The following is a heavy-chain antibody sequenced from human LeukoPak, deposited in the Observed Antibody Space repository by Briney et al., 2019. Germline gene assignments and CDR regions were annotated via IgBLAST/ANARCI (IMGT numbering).Heavy chain of an antibody. D-gene: IGHD2-2*01. J-gene: IGHJ5*02. V-gene: IGHV4-4*07. Sequence: SETLSLTCTVSGGSISSYYWSWIRQPAGKGLEWIGRIYTSGSTNYNPSLKSRVTISVDTSKNQFSLRLTSVTAADTAVYYCARWAYCGSASCYGFDPWGQGTLVTVSS. CDR2: IYTSGST. CDR3: ARWAYCGSASCYGFDP. CDR1: GGSISSYY.